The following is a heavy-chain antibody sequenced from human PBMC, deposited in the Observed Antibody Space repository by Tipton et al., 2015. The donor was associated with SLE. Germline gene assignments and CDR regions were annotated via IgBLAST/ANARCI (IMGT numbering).Heavy chain of an antibody. CDR3: ARDSLNLVQGFGYYGLDV. J-gene: IGHJ6*02. Sequence: QLVQSGAEVKKPGASVKVSCKASGYTFTSYDINWVRQATGQGLEWMGWMNPNSGNTGYAQKFQGRVTMTRNTSVSTAYMELSSLRSEDTAVYYCARDSLNLVQGFGYYGLDVWGQGTTVTVSS. D-gene: IGHD3-10*01. CDR2: MNPNSGNT. V-gene: IGHV1-8*02. CDR1: GYTFTSYD.